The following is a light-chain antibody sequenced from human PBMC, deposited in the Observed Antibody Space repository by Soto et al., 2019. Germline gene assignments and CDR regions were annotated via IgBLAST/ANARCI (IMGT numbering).Light chain of an antibody. CDR3: MQALQTPYT. J-gene: IGKJ2*01. V-gene: IGKV2-28*01. Sequence: EIVMTQSPLSLPVTPGEPASISCRSSQSLLHSNGYNYLDWYLQKPGQSPQLLIYLGSNRASGVPGRVSGSGSGTDFTLKISRVEADDVGVYYCMQALQTPYTFGQGTKLEIK. CDR2: LGS. CDR1: QSLLHSNGYNY.